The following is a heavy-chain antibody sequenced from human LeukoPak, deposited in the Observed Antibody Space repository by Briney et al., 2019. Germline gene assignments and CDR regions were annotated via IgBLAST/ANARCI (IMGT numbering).Heavy chain of an antibody. CDR1: GFTFSSYA. D-gene: IGHD3-16*01. V-gene: IGHV3-74*01. Sequence: GRSLRLSCAASGFTFSSYAMHWVRHAPGKGLVWVSRINSDGSSTSYADSVKGRFTISRDNAKNTLYLQMNSLRAEDTAVYYCARDGGFADYPYYYYYMDVWGKGTTVTVSS. CDR2: INSDGSST. J-gene: IGHJ6*03. CDR3: ARDGGFADYPYYYYYMDV.